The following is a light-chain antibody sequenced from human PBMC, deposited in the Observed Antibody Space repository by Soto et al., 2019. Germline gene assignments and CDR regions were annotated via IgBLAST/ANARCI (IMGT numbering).Light chain of an antibody. CDR1: SSDFGGYNY. V-gene: IGLV2-14*01. J-gene: IGLJ3*02. Sequence: QSALTQPASVSGSPGQSITISFTGTSSDFGGYNYVSWYQQHPGQVPKLTIYEVTNRPSGVSSRFSGSKSGNTASLTISGLQAEDEADYYCSSYTNSDTGVFGGGTKLTVL. CDR3: SSYTNSDTGV. CDR2: EVT.